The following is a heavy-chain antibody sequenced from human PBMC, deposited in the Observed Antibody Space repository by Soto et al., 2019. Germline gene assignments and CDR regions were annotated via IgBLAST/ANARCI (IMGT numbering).Heavy chain of an antibody. J-gene: IGHJ4*02. CDR1: GGSVFSCSSY. V-gene: IGHV4-61*01. CDR2: IYYTGST. CDR3: ARRLPRGRSFDY. Sequence: PSETLSLTCTVSGGSVFSCSSYWSWIRQPPGKGLEWIGDIYYTGSTDYNPSLKSRVTISLDTSKNQFSLMLSSVTAADTAVFYCARRLPRGRSFDYWGQGTLVTVSS. D-gene: IGHD2-21*02.